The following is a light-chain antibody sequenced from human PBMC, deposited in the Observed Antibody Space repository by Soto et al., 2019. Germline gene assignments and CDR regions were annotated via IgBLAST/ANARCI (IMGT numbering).Light chain of an antibody. V-gene: IGKV1-39*01. CDR3: QQSYSSPPT. CDR1: QSISNH. J-gene: IGKJ1*01. Sequence: LSASVEDRVIITCRASQSISNHLNWYQQKPGKAPKLLIFAASSLQSGVPSRFSGSRSGPDFTLTISSLQPEDFATYYCQQSYSSPPTFGQGTKVDIK. CDR2: AAS.